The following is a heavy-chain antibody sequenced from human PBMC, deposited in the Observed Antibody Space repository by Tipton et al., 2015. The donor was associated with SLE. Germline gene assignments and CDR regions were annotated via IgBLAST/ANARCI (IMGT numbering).Heavy chain of an antibody. CDR3: ARNLKRGIAAAGPRGYYYYGMDV. V-gene: IGHV4-34*01. CDR1: GGSFSDYY. CDR2: INHSGST. J-gene: IGHJ6*02. Sequence: TLSLTCAVYGGSFSDYYWSWIRQPPGKGLEWIGEINHSGSTNYNPSLKSRVTISVDTSKNQFSLKLSSVTAADTAVYYCARNLKRGIAAAGPRGYYYYGMDVWGQGTTVTVSS. D-gene: IGHD6-13*01.